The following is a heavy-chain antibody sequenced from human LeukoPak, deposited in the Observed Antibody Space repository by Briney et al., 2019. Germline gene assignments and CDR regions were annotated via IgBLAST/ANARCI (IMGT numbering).Heavy chain of an antibody. Sequence: GGSLRLSCAAPGFTFSDYYMTWIRQAPGKGLEWVSYISSSSGYTNYADSVKGRFTISRDNAKNSLYLQLNSLRAEDTALYYCARGRGSGWYVDYWGQGTLVTVSS. J-gene: IGHJ4*02. CDR1: GFTFSDYY. CDR3: ARGRGSGWYVDY. CDR2: ISSSSGYT. V-gene: IGHV3-11*05. D-gene: IGHD6-19*01.